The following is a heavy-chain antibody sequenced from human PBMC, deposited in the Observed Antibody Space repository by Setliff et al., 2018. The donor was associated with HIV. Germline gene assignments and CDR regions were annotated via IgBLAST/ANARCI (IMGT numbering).Heavy chain of an antibody. CDR2: LSVDGTA. Sequence: LRLSCVTSGFPVNSNHITWVRQAPGKRLEWVSSLSVDGTAYYANSVRGRFSIVRDTSNNTVSLEMNTLRTEDTAVYFCARDPPDGYSLIDYWGKGTLVTVSS. CDR3: ARDPPDGYSLIDY. D-gene: IGHD4-4*01. J-gene: IGHJ4*02. CDR1: GFPVNSNH. V-gene: IGHV3-53*01.